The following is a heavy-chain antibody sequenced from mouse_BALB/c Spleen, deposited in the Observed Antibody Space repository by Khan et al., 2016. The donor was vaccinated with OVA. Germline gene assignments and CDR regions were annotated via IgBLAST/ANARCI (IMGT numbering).Heavy chain of an antibody. CDR1: GYIFTSYW. V-gene: IGHV1S132*01. Sequence: QVQLKESGAELVRPGASVKLSCKTSGYIFTSYWIHWVKQRSGQGLEWIARIYPGTGSTYYNAKFKGKATLTADTSSSTSYLQLSSLKSEDSAVDLCARGGCDNHAMDYWGQGISVTVSS. CDR2: IYPGTGST. J-gene: IGHJ4*01. CDR3: ARGGCDNHAMDY. D-gene: IGHD1-3*01.